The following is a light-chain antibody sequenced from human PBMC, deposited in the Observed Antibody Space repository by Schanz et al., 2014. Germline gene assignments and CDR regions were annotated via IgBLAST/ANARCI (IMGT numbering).Light chain of an antibody. J-gene: IGKJ1*01. CDR2: GAS. V-gene: IGKV3-20*01. CDR3: QHYSLSPL. CDR1: QSVSSY. Sequence: EIVLTQSPGTLSLSPGESATLSCRASQSVSSYLAWYQQKPGQAPRLLIYGASNRATGIPDRFSGSGSGTDFTLTISRLEPEDFAVYYCQHYSLSPLFGQGTKVDI.